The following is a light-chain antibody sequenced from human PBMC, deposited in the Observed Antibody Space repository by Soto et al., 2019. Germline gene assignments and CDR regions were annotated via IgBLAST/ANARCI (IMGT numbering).Light chain of an antibody. CDR3: QQYGSSPPWT. V-gene: IGKV3-20*01. J-gene: IGKJ1*01. CDR1: QSVNSDY. CDR2: SVS. Sequence: DIVLTQSPGTLSLSPGERATLSCRASQSVNSDYLAWYQQKPGQTPRLLIYSVSSRATGIPDRFSGSGSGTDFTLTISRLEPEDFAVYYCQQYGSSPPWTFGQGTKVDIK.